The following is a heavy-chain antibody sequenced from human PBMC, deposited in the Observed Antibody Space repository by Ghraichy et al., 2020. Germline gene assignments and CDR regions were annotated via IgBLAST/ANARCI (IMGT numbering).Heavy chain of an antibody. V-gene: IGHV3-7*03. CDR1: GFTYNKYW. D-gene: IGHD3/OR15-3a*01. J-gene: IGHJ4*02. CDR3: AKADWGSVDY. Sequence: GGSLRLSCAASGFTYNKYWMSWVRQAPGKGLEWVANMNQDGSEKYYVDSVKGRFTISRDNAKNLLYLQMNSLRAEDTAVYYCAKADWGSVDYWGQGTLVTVSS. CDR2: MNQDGSEK.